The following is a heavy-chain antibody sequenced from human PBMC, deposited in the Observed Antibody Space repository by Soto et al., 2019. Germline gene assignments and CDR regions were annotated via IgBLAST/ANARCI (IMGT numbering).Heavy chain of an antibody. CDR1: GFTFSSYS. CDR3: ARTYRVTDFDI. Sequence: GGSLRLSCAASGFTFSSYSMNWVRQAPGKGLEWVSYISSSSSTIYYADSVKGRFTISRHNSKNTLYLQMNSLRAEDTAVYYCARTYRVTDFDIWGQGTRVTVSS. CDR2: ISSSSSTI. J-gene: IGHJ3*02. D-gene: IGHD2-21*02. V-gene: IGHV3-48*01.